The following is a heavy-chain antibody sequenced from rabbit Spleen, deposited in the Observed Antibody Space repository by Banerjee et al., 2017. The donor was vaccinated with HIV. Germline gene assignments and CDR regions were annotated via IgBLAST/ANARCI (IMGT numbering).Heavy chain of an antibody. CDR1: GVSFSDKDV. CDR3: AREAGYGGYGDGHL. CDR2: IAGSSSGFT. J-gene: IGHJ3*01. V-gene: IGHV1S45*01. D-gene: IGHD6-1*01. Sequence: EQLEESGGGLVKPEGSLTLTCKASGVSFSDKDVMCWVRQAPGKGLEWISCIAGSSSGFTYSATWAKGRFTISKTSSTTVTLQMTSLTVADTATYFCAREAGYGGYGDGHLWGQGTLVTVS.